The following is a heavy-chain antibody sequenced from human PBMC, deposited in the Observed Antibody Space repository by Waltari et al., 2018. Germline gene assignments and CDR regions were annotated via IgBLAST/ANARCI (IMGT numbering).Heavy chain of an antibody. CDR1: GYSFTSYC. D-gene: IGHD6-19*01. Sequence: EVQLVQSGAEVQKPGESLKISCKGSGYSFTSYCIGWVRQMPGKGLEWMGIIYPGDSDTRYSPSFQGQVTISADKSISTAYLQWSSLKASDTAMYYCARRSGYSSGWYYFDYWGQGTLVTVSS. J-gene: IGHJ4*02. CDR2: IYPGDSDT. V-gene: IGHV5-51*01. CDR3: ARRSGYSSGWYYFDY.